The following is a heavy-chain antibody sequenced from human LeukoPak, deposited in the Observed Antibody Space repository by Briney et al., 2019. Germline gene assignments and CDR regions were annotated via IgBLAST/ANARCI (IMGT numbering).Heavy chain of an antibody. V-gene: IGHV5-51*01. Sequence: GESLKISCKGSGYSFTSYWIGWVRQMPGKGLESMGIIYPGDSDTRYSPSFQGQVTISADKSISTAYLQWSSLKASDTAMYYCARLDYDFWSADRGNWFDPWGQGTLVTVSS. CDR2: IYPGDSDT. D-gene: IGHD3-3*01. CDR3: ARLDYDFWSADRGNWFDP. J-gene: IGHJ5*02. CDR1: GYSFTSYW.